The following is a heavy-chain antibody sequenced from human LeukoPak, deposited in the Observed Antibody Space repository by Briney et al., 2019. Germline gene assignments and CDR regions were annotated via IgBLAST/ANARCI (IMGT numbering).Heavy chain of an antibody. CDR3: AKEGIYLKSSLED. V-gene: IGHV3-33*06. J-gene: IGHJ4*02. Sequence: GGSLRLSCTASGFTFSDYGTHWVRQAPGNGLEWVATIWYEERTKYYVESVKGRFTISRDNSENTFYLQMNSLRVDDTAIYYCAKEGIYLKSSLEDWGQGTPVTVSS. CDR1: GFTFSDYG. D-gene: IGHD2/OR15-2a*01. CDR2: IWYEERTK.